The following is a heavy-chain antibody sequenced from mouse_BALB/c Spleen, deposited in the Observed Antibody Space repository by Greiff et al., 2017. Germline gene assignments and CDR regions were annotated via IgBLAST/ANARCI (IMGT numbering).Heavy chain of an antibody. V-gene: IGHV7-3*02. Sequence: EVKVVESGGGLVQPGGSLRLSCATSGFTFTDYYMSWVRQPPGKALEWLGFIRNKANGYTTEYSASVKGRFTISRDNSQSILYLQMNTLRAEDSATYYCARGGGYYGYFDVWGAGTTVTVSS. CDR2: IRNKANGYTT. D-gene: IGHD2-2*01. CDR1: GFTFTDYY. J-gene: IGHJ1*01. CDR3: ARGGGYYGYFDV.